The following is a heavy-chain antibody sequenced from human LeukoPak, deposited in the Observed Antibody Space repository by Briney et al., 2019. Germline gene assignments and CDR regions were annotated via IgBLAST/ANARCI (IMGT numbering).Heavy chain of an antibody. V-gene: IGHV4-34*01. CDR1: GGSFSGYY. D-gene: IGHD2-2*01. CDR2: INHSGST. J-gene: IGHJ5*02. CDR3: AGKGYCSSTSCSGWFDP. Sequence: SSETLSLTCAVYGGSFSGYYWSWIRQPPGKGLEWIGEINHSGSTNYNPSLKSRVTISVDTSKNQFSLKLSSVTAADTAVYYCAGKGYCSSTSCSGWFDPWGQGTLVTVSS.